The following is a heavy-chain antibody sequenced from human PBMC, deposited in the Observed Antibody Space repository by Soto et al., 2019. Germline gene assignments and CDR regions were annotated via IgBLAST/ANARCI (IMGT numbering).Heavy chain of an antibody. V-gene: IGHV3-23*01. CDR1: GFTFSSYF. CDR2: ITGSGGST. J-gene: IGHJ3*02. CDR3: AKSSGYHDAFDI. D-gene: IGHD3-22*01. Sequence: GVSLRLSCSASGFTFSSYFMSWVRQAPGRGLEWVSAITGSGGSTYYADSVKGRFTISRDNSKNTLYLQMNSLRAEDTAVYYCAKSSGYHDAFDIWGQGTMVTVSS.